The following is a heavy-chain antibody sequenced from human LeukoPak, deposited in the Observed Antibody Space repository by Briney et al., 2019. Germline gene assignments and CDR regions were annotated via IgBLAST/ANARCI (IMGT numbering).Heavy chain of an antibody. J-gene: IGHJ4*02. Sequence: SETLSLTCTVSGGSISSYYWSWIRQPPGKGLEWIGYIYYSGSTNYNPSLKSRVTISVDTSRNQFSLKLSSVTAADTAVYYCARGKLALWFGELLYQRPFDYWGQGTLVTVSS. V-gene: IGHV4-59*08. CDR2: IYYSGST. D-gene: IGHD3-10*01. CDR1: GGSISSYY. CDR3: ARGKLALWFGELLYQRPFDY.